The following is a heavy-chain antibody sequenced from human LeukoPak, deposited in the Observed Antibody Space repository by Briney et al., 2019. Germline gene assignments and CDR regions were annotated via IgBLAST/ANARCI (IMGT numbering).Heavy chain of an antibody. J-gene: IGHJ4*02. V-gene: IGHV3-21*06. CDR1: GFTFSSYS. Sequence: PGGSLRLSCAASGFTFSSYSMNWVRQAPGKGLECVSSISSSSSYIYYADSVKGRFTISRDNARNSLFLQMNSLRAEDTAVYFCATYDSGWYLTYWGQGTLVTVSS. CDR3: ATYDSGWYLTY. CDR2: ISSSSSYI. D-gene: IGHD6-19*01.